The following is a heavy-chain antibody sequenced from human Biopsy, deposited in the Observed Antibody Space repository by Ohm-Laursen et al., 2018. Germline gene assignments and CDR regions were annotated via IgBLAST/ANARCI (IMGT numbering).Heavy chain of an antibody. CDR2: ISWNSDSI. V-gene: IGHV3-9*01. CDR3: AKDRYPSSWHYYYGMDV. J-gene: IGHJ6*02. D-gene: IGHD6-13*01. Sequence: SLRLSCAASGFSFDNYVMHWVRQAPGKGLEWVSGISWNSDSIGYADSVKGRFTISRDNAKNSLYLQMNSLRSEDTALYYCAKDRYPSSWHYYYGMDVWGQGILVTVSS. CDR1: GFSFDNYV.